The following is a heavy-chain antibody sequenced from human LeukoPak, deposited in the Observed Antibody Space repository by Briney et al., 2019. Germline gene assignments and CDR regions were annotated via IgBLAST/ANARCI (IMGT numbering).Heavy chain of an antibody. J-gene: IGHJ6*02. CDR3: ARDRLDYDFWSGYLFPYYYYGMDV. CDR2: VSWNSGSI. Sequence: GRSLRLSCAASGFTFNDYAMQWVRQAPGKGLEWVSGVSWNSGSIDYADSVKGRFIISRDNSKNTLYLQMNSLRAEDTAVYYCARDRLDYDFWSGYLFPYYYYGMDVWGQGTTVTVSS. CDR1: GFTFNDYA. V-gene: IGHV3-9*01. D-gene: IGHD3-3*01.